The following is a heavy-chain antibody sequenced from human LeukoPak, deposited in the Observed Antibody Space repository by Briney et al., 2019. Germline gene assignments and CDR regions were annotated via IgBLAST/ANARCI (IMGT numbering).Heavy chain of an antibody. D-gene: IGHD3-10*02. Sequence: ASVKVSCKASGNTFSIYNMHWVRQAPGQGLEWMGWMNPNSGNTGYAQKFQGRVTMTRNTSISTAYMELSSLRSEDTAVYYCARAWFLYSGSYPYLLGYWGQGTLVTVSS. CDR1: GNTFSIYN. V-gene: IGHV1-8*02. CDR3: ARAWFLYSGSYPYLLGY. J-gene: IGHJ4*02. CDR2: MNPNSGNT.